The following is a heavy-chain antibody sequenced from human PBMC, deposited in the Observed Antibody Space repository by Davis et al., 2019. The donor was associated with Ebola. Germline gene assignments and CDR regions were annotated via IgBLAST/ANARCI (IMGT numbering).Heavy chain of an antibody. J-gene: IGHJ3*02. CDR2: INRNGGST. V-gene: IGHV3-20*04. Sequence: GESLKISCAASGFTFSSYGMHWVRQAPGKGLEWVSGINRNGGSTGYADSVKGRFTIPRDDVKNSVYLQMNSLRAEDTALYYCARVGRYGGILVDVFDIWGQGTMVTVSS. CDR1: GFTFSSYG. CDR3: ARVGRYGGILVDVFDI. D-gene: IGHD4-23*01.